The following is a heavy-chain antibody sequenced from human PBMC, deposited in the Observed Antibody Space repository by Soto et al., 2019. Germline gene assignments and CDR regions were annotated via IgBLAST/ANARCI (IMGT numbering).Heavy chain of an antibody. D-gene: IGHD4-17*01. CDR3: AHLPKTYGDYVESYYFDY. Sequence: QITLKESGPTLAKPTQTLTLTCTFSGFSLSTNEVGLGWIRQPPGRALEWLALLSSDDHKRYSPSLQSRLTIAKDTSKNQVVLTMTNVDPVDTATYYCAHLPKTYGDYVESYYFDYWGQGTLVTVSS. J-gene: IGHJ4*02. CDR1: GFSLSTNEVG. V-gene: IGHV2-5*02. CDR2: LSSDDHK.